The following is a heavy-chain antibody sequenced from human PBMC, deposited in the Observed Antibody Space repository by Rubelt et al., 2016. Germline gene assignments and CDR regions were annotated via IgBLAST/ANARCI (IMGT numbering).Heavy chain of an antibody. J-gene: IGHJ4*02. Sequence: RLSCAASGFTFSDYAMHWVRQAPGKGLEWVAVISFDGSNEYYADSVKGRFTISRDSSKNTLYLQMNSLKIEDTAVYYCAKGSTWGGMAVADTWGQGTLVTVSS. CDR3: AKGSTWGGMAVADT. CDR1: GFTFSDYA. V-gene: IGHV3-30*04. CDR2: ISFDGSNE. D-gene: IGHD6-13*01.